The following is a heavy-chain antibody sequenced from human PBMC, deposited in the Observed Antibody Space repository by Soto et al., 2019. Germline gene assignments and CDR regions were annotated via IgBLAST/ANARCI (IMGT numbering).Heavy chain of an antibody. J-gene: IGHJ4*02. CDR2: IYYSGST. D-gene: IGHD3-22*01. CDR1: GGSNSSYY. Sequence: SETLSLTCTVSGGSNSSYYWGWIRQPPGKGLEWIGSIYYSGSTYYNPSLKSRVTISVDTSKNQFSLKLSSVTAADTAVYYCARHGVSYYYDSSGPRGYWGKGTLVTVSS. V-gene: IGHV4-39*01. CDR3: ARHGVSYYYDSSGPRGY.